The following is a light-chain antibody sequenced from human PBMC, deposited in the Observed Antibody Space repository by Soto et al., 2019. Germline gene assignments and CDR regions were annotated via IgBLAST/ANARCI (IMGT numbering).Light chain of an antibody. J-gene: IGKJ4*01. CDR2: KAS. CDR1: QSINIW. CDR3: QHYSNSLFT. Sequence: DIQMTQSPSTLSASVGDRVTITCRASQSINIWLAWYQQKPGKAPKLLIYKASTLESGVPSRFSGSGSGTDFTLTISSLQPDDFAKYFCQHYSNSLFTFGGGTKV. V-gene: IGKV1-5*03.